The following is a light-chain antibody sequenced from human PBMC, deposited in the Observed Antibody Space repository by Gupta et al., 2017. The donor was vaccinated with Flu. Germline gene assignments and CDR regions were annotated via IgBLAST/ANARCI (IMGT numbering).Light chain of an antibody. V-gene: IGKV3-11*01. CDR3: QQRSDLPMYT. CDR2: DAS. J-gene: IGKJ2*01. Sequence: RQSPATLSMSPGERAVLSCRASQSVRPSLDWYQQKPGQAPRLLMYDASRRDAGIPARFSGSGSGKDFTLTISTRDPEDFAVYYCQQRSDLPMYTFGQGTKMEIK. CDR1: QSVRPS.